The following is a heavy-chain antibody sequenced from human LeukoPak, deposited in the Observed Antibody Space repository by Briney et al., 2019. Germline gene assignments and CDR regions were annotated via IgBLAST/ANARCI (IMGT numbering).Heavy chain of an antibody. CDR1: GGSFSGYY. D-gene: IGHD6-19*01. J-gene: IGHJ4*02. CDR3: ARLPGIAVP. V-gene: IGHV4-59*08. Sequence: PSETLSLTCAVYGGSFSGYYWSWIRQPPGKGLEWIGYIYYSGSTNYNPSLKSRVTISVDTSKNQFSLKLSSVTAADTAVYYCARLPGIAVPWGQGTLVTVSS. CDR2: IYYSGST.